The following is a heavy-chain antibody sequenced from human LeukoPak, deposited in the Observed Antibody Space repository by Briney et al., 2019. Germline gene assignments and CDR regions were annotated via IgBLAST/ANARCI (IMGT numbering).Heavy chain of an antibody. Sequence: SETLSLTCAVHGGSFSGYYWSWIRQPPGKGLEWIGEINHSGSINYNPSLKSRVTISVDTSKNQFSLKLSSVTAADTAVYYCARGRGYYYGSGSYYIDYWGQGTLVTVSS. V-gene: IGHV4-34*01. CDR2: INHSGSI. D-gene: IGHD3-10*01. CDR3: ARGRGYYYGSGSYYIDY. CDR1: GGSFSGYY. J-gene: IGHJ4*02.